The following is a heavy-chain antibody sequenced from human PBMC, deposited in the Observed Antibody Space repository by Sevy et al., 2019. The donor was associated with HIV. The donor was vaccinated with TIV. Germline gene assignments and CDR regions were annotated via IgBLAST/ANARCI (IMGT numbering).Heavy chain of an antibody. J-gene: IGHJ5*02. V-gene: IGHV1-69*13. CDR1: GGTFSSYA. CDR2: IVLIFGTA. Sequence: ASVKVSCKASGGTFSSYAISWVRQAPGQGLEWMGGIVLIFGTANYAQKFQGRVTITADESTSTAYMELSSLRSEDTAVYYCARYCSSTSCYHWFDPWGQGTLVTVSS. D-gene: IGHD2-2*01. CDR3: ARYCSSTSCYHWFDP.